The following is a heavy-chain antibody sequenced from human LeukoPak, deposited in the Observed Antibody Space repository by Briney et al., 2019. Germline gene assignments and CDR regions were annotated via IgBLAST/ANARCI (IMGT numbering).Heavy chain of an antibody. CDR3: AAYVDIVATIRPLYFDY. V-gene: IGHV4-39*01. D-gene: IGHD5-12*01. J-gene: IGHJ4*02. CDR1: GGSISSSSYY. CDR2: IYYSGST. Sequence: SETLSLTCTVSGGSISSSSYYWGWIRQPPGKGLEWIGSIYYSGSTYYNPSLKSRVTISVDTSKNQFSLKLSSVTAADTAVYYCAAYVDIVATIRPLYFDYWGQGTLVTVSS.